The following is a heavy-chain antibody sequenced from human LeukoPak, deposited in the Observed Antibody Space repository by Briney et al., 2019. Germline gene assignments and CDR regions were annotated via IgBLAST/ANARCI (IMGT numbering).Heavy chain of an antibody. D-gene: IGHD3-3*01. Sequence: QTGGSLRLSCAASGFTFSSYSMNWVRQAPGKGLEWVSSISSSSSYIYYADSVKGRFTISRDNSKNTLYLQMNSLRAEDTAVYYCAKFSEVTTAEYLQHWGQGTPVTVSS. CDR1: GFTFSSYS. CDR2: ISSSSSYI. J-gene: IGHJ1*01. V-gene: IGHV3-21*04. CDR3: AKFSEVTTAEYLQH.